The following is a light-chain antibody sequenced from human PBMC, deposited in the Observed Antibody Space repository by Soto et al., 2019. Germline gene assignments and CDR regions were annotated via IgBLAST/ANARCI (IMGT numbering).Light chain of an antibody. CDR2: DAS. J-gene: IGKJ1*01. CDR3: QQYNSYSRT. V-gene: IGKV1-5*01. CDR1: QIISTW. Sequence: DIQMTQSPSTLSASVGDRVTITCRASQIISTWLVWYQQKPGKAPKLLIYDASSLESGVPSRFSGSGSGTEFTLTISSLQPDDFATYYCQQYNSYSRTFGQGTKVDIK.